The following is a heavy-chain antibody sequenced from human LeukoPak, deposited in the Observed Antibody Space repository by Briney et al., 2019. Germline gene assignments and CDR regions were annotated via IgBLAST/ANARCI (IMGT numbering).Heavy chain of an antibody. D-gene: IGHD3-22*01. J-gene: IGHJ4*02. CDR3: ARGRYYYDSSGTLADY. CDR2: ISSSGSTI. Sequence: GGSLRLSCAASGFTFSDYYMSWIRQAPGKGLEWVSYISSSGSTIYYADSVKGRFTISRDNAKNSLYLQMNSLRAEDTAVYYCARGRYYYDSSGTLADYWGQGTLVTVSS. CDR1: GFTFSDYY. V-gene: IGHV3-11*04.